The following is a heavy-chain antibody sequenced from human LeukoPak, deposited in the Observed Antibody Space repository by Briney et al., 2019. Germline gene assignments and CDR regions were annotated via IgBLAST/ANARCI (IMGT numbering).Heavy chain of an antibody. D-gene: IGHD6-6*01. CDR2: ISWNSGSI. V-gene: IGHV3-9*01. J-gene: IGHJ4*02. CDR1: GFTFDDYA. CDR3: AKDRGWGSIAARPTAFDY. Sequence: PGRSLKLSCAASGFTFDDYAMHWVRQAPGKGLEWVSGISWNSGSIGYADSVKGRFTTSRDNAKNSLHLQMNSLRAEDTALYYCAKDRGWGSIAARPTAFDYWGQGTLVTVSS.